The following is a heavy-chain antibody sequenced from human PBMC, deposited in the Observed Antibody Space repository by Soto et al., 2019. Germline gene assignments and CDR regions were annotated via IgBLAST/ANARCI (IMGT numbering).Heavy chain of an antibody. CDR2: IYYSGST. CDR3: ARPLFGRSTWLDP. J-gene: IGHJ5*02. Sequence: PSVTLSLTCTFSGGSISSYYWSWIRQPPGKGLEWIGYIYYSGSTNYNPSLKSRVTISVDTSKNQFSLKLSSVTAADTAVYYCARPLFGRSTWLDPWGQGTLVTVSS. CDR1: GGSISSYY. V-gene: IGHV4-59*01. D-gene: IGHD3-16*01.